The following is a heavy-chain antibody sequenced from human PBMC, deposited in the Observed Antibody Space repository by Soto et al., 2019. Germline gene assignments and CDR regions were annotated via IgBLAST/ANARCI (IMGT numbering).Heavy chain of an antibody. V-gene: IGHV4-59*01. CDR3: ARASLDSSGSWFDP. CDR2: IYYSGST. Sequence: SETLSLTCTVSGGSISSYYWSWIRQPPGKGLEWIGYIYYSGSTNYNPSLKSRVTISVDTSKNQFSLKLSSVTAADTAVYYCARASLDSSGSWFDPWGQGTLVTV. CDR1: GGSISSYY. J-gene: IGHJ5*02. D-gene: IGHD6-25*01.